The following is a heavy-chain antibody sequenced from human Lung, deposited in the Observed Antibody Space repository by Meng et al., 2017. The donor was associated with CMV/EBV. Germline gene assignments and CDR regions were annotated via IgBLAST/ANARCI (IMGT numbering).Heavy chain of an antibody. CDR2: ITASGGST. J-gene: IGHJ4*02. D-gene: IGHD6-13*01. CDR3: AKAFSSSWYREYYDY. CDR1: GFTFSSSA. V-gene: IGHV3-23*01. Sequence: GESXKISCAASGFTFSSSAMSWVRQAPGKGLEWVPAITASGGSTYHADSVRGRFTISRDNSKNTLYLQLNSLRVEDTAVYYCAKAFSSSWYREYYDYWGQGTXVTVSS.